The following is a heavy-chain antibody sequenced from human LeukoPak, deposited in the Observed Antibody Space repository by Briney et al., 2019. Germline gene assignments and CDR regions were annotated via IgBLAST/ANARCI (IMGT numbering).Heavy chain of an antibody. V-gene: IGHV4-39*07. Sequence: SQTLSLTCTVSGGSISNGSYYWGWIRQPPGNGLEWLGNIYYSGSTYYNPSLKSRVSISVDTSKNQFSLKLSSVTAADTALYYCARGSSSSHHPALSWGQGTLVTVSS. J-gene: IGHJ4*02. CDR2: IYYSGST. D-gene: IGHD6-13*01. CDR3: ARGSSSSHHPALS. CDR1: GGSISNGSYY.